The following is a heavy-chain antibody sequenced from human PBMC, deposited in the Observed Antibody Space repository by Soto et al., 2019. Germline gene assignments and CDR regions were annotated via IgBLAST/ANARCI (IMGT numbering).Heavy chain of an antibody. V-gene: IGHV1-18*01. CDR1: GYTFTNFG. D-gene: IGHD3-10*01. CDR2: ISAYNGNR. CDR3: ARRATPINY. J-gene: IGHJ4*01. Sequence: QVQLVQSGAELKKPGASVKVSCKTSGYTFTNFGLSWVRQAPGQGLEWMGWISAYNGNRNYAQNFQGRVTMTTDTVRSTAYIEPSSRRLYDTAVYYCARRATPINYGGHGALVYVSS.